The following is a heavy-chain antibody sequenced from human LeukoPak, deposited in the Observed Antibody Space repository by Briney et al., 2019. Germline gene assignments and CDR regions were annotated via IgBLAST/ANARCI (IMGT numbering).Heavy chain of an antibody. J-gene: IGHJ6*02. Sequence: GGSLRLSCAASGFTFAGYTMHWVRQAPGKGLEWATLITYDGSTKYYADSVKGRFTISRDNAKNSLYLQMNSLRAEDTAVYYCARDKGRFIYGMDVWGQGTTVTVSS. CDR3: ARDKGRFIYGMDV. CDR2: ITYDGSTK. V-gene: IGHV3-30*04. D-gene: IGHD3-3*01. CDR1: GFTFAGYT.